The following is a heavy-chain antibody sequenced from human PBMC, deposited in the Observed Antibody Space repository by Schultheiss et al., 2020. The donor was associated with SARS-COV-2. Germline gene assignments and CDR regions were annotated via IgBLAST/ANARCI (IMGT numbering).Heavy chain of an antibody. CDR3: ARGGGHRY. D-gene: IGHD2-15*01. V-gene: IGHV4-38-2*01. CDR2: INQSGDT. CDR1: GYSISSGYS. Sequence: SETLSLTCAVSGYSISSGYSWGWLRQTPEKGLEWIGEINQSGDTVYNPSLRGRVTISVDPSENQFILKMTSMTAADTALYFCARGGGHRYWGQGTHVTVSS. J-gene: IGHJ4*02.